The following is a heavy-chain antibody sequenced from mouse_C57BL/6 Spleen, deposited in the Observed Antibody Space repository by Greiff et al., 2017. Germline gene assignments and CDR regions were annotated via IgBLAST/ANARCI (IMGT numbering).Heavy chain of an antibody. Sequence: QVTLKVSGAELARPGASVKMSCTASGYTFTSYTMHWVKQRPGQGLEWIGYINPSSGYTKYNQKFKDKATLTADKSSSTAYMQLSSLTSEDSAVYYCASYGNYPYWYFDVWGTGTTVTVAS. CDR1: GYTFTSYT. CDR2: INPSSGYT. CDR3: ASYGNYPYWYFDV. V-gene: IGHV1-4*01. J-gene: IGHJ1*03. D-gene: IGHD2-1*01.